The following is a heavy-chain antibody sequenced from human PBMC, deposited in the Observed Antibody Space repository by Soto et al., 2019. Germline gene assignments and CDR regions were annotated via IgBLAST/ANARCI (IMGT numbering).Heavy chain of an antibody. CDR1: GFTFDDYA. V-gene: IGHV3-9*01. CDR3: AKSASSSGRPDY. J-gene: IGHJ4*02. D-gene: IGHD6-19*01. CDR2: ISWNSGSI. Sequence: EVQLVESGGGLVQPGRSLRLSCAASGFTFDDYAMHWVRQAPGKGLEWVSGISWNSGSIGYADSVKGRFTISRDNAKHSLYLQMNSLRAEDTALYYCAKSASSSGRPDYWGQGTLVTVSS.